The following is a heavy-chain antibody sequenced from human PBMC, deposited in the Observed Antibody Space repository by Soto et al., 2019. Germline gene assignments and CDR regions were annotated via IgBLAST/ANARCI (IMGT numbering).Heavy chain of an antibody. Sequence: SVKVSCKASGGTFSSYAISWVRQAPGQGLEWMGGIIPIFGTANYAQKFQGRVTITADESTSTAYMELSSLRSEDTAVYYCARDIVVRGVITSYFDYWGQGTLVTVSS. CDR3: ARDIVVRGVITSYFDY. D-gene: IGHD3-10*01. CDR2: IIPIFGTA. CDR1: GGTFSSYA. V-gene: IGHV1-69*13. J-gene: IGHJ4*02.